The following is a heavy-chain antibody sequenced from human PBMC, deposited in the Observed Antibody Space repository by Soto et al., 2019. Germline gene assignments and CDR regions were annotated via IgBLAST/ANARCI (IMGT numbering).Heavy chain of an antibody. CDR3: ADLTWSGNYFP. D-gene: IGHD3-3*01. V-gene: IGHV3-72*01. J-gene: IGHJ4*02. CDR2: IKDKPSSYTT. Sequence: PGGSLRLSCVASGFTLSAHYMDWVRQAPGKGLEWVGRIKDKPSSYTTDYADSVKGRFTISRDDSKNSVYLQMNSLTTEDTATYYCADLTWSGNYFPWGQGTLVTVSS. CDR1: GFTLSAHY.